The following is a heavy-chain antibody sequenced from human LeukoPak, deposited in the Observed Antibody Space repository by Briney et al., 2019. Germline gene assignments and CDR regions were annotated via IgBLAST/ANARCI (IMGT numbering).Heavy chain of an antibody. CDR1: GFTFSRYG. D-gene: IGHD2-21*02. CDR2: ISYDGSSK. V-gene: IGHV3-30*03. J-gene: IGHJ4*02. Sequence: GRSLRLSCAASGFTFSRYGMHWVRQAPGKGLEWVAVISYDGSSKYYADSVKGRLTISRDNSKNTLFLQMNSLRAEDTAVYYCASDYCGGDCYLDYWGQGTLVTVSS. CDR3: ASDYCGGDCYLDY.